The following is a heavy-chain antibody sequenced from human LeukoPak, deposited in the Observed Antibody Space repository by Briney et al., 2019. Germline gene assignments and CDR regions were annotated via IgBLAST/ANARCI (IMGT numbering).Heavy chain of an antibody. CDR1: GFTFSSYW. D-gene: IGHD3-10*01. V-gene: IGHV3-7*01. CDR3: ARVRFPWFGEFPYYFDY. Sequence: PGGSLRLSCAASGFTFSSYWMSWVRQAPEKGLEWVANINQDGSEKYYVDSVKGRFTISRVNAKNSLYLQMNSLRAEDTAVYYCARVRFPWFGEFPYYFDYWGQGTLVTVSS. J-gene: IGHJ4*02. CDR2: INQDGSEK.